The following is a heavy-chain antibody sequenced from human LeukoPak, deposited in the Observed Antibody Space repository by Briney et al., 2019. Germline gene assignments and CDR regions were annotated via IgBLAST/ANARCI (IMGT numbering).Heavy chain of an antibody. CDR3: ARAPSIPEMDY. J-gene: IGHJ4*02. CDR2: IYYYSGST. Sequence: SETLSLTCTVSGGSISSSTYFWGWIRQPPGKGLEGIGSIYYYSGSTYYNPSLKSRVTISVDTSKNQFSLKLNSVTAADTAVYYCARAPSIPEMDYWGQGTLVTVSS. CDR1: GGSISSSTYF. D-gene: IGHD1-14*01. V-gene: IGHV4-39*07.